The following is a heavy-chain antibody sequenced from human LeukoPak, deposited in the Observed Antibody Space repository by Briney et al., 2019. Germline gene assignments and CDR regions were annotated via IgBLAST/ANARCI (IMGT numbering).Heavy chain of an antibody. CDR1: GGSISSYY. CDR3: ATESRRGYSYGQPTYIDY. J-gene: IGHJ4*02. D-gene: IGHD5-18*01. V-gene: IGHV4-59*06. Sequence: SETLSLTCTVSGGSISSYYWSWIRQPPGKGLEWIGYIYYSGSTYYNPSLKSRVTISVDTSKNQFSLKLSSVTAADTAVYYCATESRRGYSYGQPTYIDYWGQGTLVTVSS. CDR2: IYYSGST.